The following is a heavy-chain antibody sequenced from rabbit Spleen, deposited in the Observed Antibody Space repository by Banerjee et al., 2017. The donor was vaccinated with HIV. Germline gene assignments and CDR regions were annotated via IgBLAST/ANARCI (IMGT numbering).Heavy chain of an antibody. CDR1: GFSFSDRDV. CDR3: ARDLVGVIGWNFYL. J-gene: IGHJ4*01. D-gene: IGHD1-1*01. Sequence: QEQLVESGGGLVQPEGSLTLTCKASGFSFSDRDVMCWVRQAPGKGLEWIACINASTGKPVYATWASGRFTISRTSSTTVTLRMTSLTAADRATYFCARDLVGVIGWNFYLWGPGTRHRL. CDR2: INASTGKP. V-gene: IGHV1S45*01.